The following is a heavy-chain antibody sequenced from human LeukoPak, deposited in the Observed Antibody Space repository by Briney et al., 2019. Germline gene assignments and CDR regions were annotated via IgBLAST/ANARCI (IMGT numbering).Heavy chain of an antibody. D-gene: IGHD1-26*01. CDR1: GFTFSSYT. V-gene: IGHV3-21*01. CDR2: ISSSSTNI. Sequence: GGSLRLSCAASGFTFSSYTMNWVRQAPGKGLEWVSSISSSSTNIDYPDSVKGRFTISRDNAKNSLYLQMNSLRAEDTAVYYCARVRSPRAVDYWGQGTLVTVSS. CDR3: ARVRSPRAVDY. J-gene: IGHJ4*02.